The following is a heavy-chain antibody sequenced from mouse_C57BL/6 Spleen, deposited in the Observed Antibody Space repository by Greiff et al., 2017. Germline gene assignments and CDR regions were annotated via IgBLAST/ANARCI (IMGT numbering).Heavy chain of an antibody. CDR1: GFTFTDYY. CDR2: IRNKANGYTT. Sequence: EVQLVESGGGLVQPGGSLSLSCAASGFTFTDYYMSWVRQPPGEALEWLGFIRNKANGYTTEYSASVKGRFTISRDNSQSILYLQMNALRAEDSATYYCARYYDAMDYWGQGTSDTVSA. J-gene: IGHJ4*01. D-gene: IGHD1-1*02. CDR3: ARYYDAMDY. V-gene: IGHV7-3*01.